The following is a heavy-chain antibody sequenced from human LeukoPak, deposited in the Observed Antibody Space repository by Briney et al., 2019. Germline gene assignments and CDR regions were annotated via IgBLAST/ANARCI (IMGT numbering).Heavy chain of an antibody. D-gene: IGHD6-13*01. J-gene: IGHJ6*03. CDR2: IYTSGST. CDR1: GGSISSGSYY. V-gene: IGHV4-61*02. Sequence: PSETLSLTCTVSGGSISSGSYYWSWIRQPAGKGLEWIGRIYTSGSTNYNPSLKSRVTISVDTSKSQFSLKLSSVTAADTAVYYCARVTASSSWRYYYYYYMDVWGKGTTVTVSS. CDR3: ARVTASSSWRYYYYYYMDV.